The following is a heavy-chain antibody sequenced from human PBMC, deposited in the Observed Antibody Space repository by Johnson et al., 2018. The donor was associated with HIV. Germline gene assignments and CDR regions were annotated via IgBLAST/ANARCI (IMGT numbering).Heavy chain of an antibody. CDR3: AKVLWEGGALDL. CDR1: GFAFSWFA. Sequence: QVQLVESGGGVVQSGRSLRLSCAASGFAFSWFAMHWVRQAPGKGLEWVAVISYDGSKKYYVDAVKGRFTISRDTAKNSLYLQMNSLRAEDTAVYYCAKVLWEGGALDLWGQGTMVTVSS. CDR2: ISYDGSKK. J-gene: IGHJ3*01. D-gene: IGHD2-2*01. V-gene: IGHV3-30*18.